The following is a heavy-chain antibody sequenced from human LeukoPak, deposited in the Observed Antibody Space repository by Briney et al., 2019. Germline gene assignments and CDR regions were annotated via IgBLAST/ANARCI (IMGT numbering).Heavy chain of an antibody. CDR2: INAGNGDT. CDR3: ARTSAFDI. J-gene: IGHJ3*02. V-gene: IGHV1-3*01. CDR1: GYTFTSYA. D-gene: IGHD2-2*01. Sequence: ASVKVSCKASGYTFTSYAIHWVRQAPGQRLEWMGWINAGNGDTKYSQNFQGRVTITRDTSARTTYMELSSLRSEDTAVYYCARTSAFDIWGQGTMVTVSS.